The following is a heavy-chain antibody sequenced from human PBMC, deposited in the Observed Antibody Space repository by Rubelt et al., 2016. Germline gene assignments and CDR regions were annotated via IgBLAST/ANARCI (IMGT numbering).Heavy chain of an antibody. D-gene: IGHD4-11*01. J-gene: IGHJ3*01. V-gene: IGHV3-30*01. Sequence: DSVKGRFTISRANSTNPLYLQMNSLRAEDTAVYYCARAGVTTADGFDLWGQGTMVTVSS. CDR3: ARAGVTTADGFDL.